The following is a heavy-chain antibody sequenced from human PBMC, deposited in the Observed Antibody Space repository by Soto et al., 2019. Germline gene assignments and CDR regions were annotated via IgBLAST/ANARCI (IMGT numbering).Heavy chain of an antibody. J-gene: IGHJ5*02. CDR3: ARFRPPTIFGVVISPFDP. CDR2: IIPIFGTA. V-gene: IGHV1-69*01. D-gene: IGHD3-3*01. CDR1: GGTFSSYA. Sequence: QVQLVQSGAEVKKPGSSVKVSCKASGGTFSSYAISWVRQAPGQGLEWMGGIIPIFGTANYAQKFQGRVTITADESTNTAYMELSSLRSEDTAVYYCARFRPPTIFGVVISPFDPWGQGTLVTVSS.